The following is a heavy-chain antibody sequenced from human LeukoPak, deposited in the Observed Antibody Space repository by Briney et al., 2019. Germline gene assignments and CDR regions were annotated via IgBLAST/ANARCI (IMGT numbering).Heavy chain of an antibody. V-gene: IGHV4-4*02. CDR2: IYHSGST. J-gene: IGHJ4*02. Sequence: SETLSLTCAVSGGSTSSSNWWSWVRQPPGKGLEGIGEIYHSGSTNYNPSLKSRVTISVDKSKNQFSLKLSSGTAADTAVYYCARSPDSLTGEKFDYWGQGTLVTVSS. CDR1: GGSTSSSNW. CDR3: ARSPDSLTGEKFDY. D-gene: IGHD3-9*01.